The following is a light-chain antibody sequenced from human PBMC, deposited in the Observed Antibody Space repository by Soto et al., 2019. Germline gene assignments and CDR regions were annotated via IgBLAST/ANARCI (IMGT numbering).Light chain of an antibody. CDR3: QQYGSSPLT. J-gene: IGKJ4*01. Sequence: EIALTQSPGTLSLSPGERATLSCRASQSVSSNYLVWYQQKPGQAPRLLIYGASSRATGIPDRFSGSGSGTDFTLTISRLEPEDSAVYYCQQYGSSPLTFGGGTKVEIK. V-gene: IGKV3-20*01. CDR1: QSVSSNY. CDR2: GAS.